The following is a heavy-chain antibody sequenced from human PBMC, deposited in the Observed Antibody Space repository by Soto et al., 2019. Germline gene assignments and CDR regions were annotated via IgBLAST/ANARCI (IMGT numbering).Heavy chain of an antibody. Sequence: SETLSLTCTVSGGSISSGGYYWSWIRQHPGKGLEWIGYIYYSGSTYYNPSLKSRVTISVDTSKNQFSLKLSSVTAADTAVYYCARQYYDILTGYYLDYWGQGTLVTVSS. J-gene: IGHJ4*02. V-gene: IGHV4-31*03. D-gene: IGHD3-9*01. CDR1: GGSISSGGYY. CDR3: ARQYYDILTGYYLDY. CDR2: IYYSGST.